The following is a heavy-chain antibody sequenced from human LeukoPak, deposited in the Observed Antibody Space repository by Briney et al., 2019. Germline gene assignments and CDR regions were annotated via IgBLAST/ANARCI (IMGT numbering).Heavy chain of an antibody. Sequence: GGSLRLSCAASGLTVSSSYMSWVRQAPGKGLEWVSIIYNDGSTYYADSVKGRFTISRDNSKNTLFLQMNSLRAEDTAVYYCAAQYSDTWYVGSYWGQGTLVTVSS. J-gene: IGHJ4*02. CDR1: GLTVSSSY. CDR3: AAQYSDTWYVGSY. D-gene: IGHD6-13*01. CDR2: IYNDGST. V-gene: IGHV3-53*01.